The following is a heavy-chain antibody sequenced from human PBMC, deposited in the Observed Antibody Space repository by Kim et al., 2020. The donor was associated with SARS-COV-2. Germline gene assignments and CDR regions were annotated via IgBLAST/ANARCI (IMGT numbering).Heavy chain of an antibody. D-gene: IGHD3-16*01. CDR1: GIPFSNAW. V-gene: IGHV3-15*01. CDR3: TNVSMR. Sequence: GGSLRLSCAVSGIPFSNAWFNWVRQAPGKGLEWVGRIKSRSDGGTGDLAAPVKGRFAISRDDSKNMLYLVMNSLRTDDSGVYYCTNVSMRWGQGTLVTVS. J-gene: IGHJ4*02. CDR2: IKSRSDGGTG.